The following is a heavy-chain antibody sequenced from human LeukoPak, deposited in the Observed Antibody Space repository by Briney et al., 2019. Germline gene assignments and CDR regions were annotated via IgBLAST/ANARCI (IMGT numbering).Heavy chain of an antibody. D-gene: IGHD2-2*01. CDR2: IYCSGST. CDR3: ARRAPGRNFDY. Sequence: PSETLSLTCTVSGGSISSSSYYWGWIRQPPGKGLEWIGSIYCSGSTYYNPSLKSRVAISVDTSKNQFSLRLSSVTASDTAVYYCARRAPGRNFDYWGQGTLVTVSS. CDR1: GGSISSSSYY. J-gene: IGHJ4*02. V-gene: IGHV4-39*01.